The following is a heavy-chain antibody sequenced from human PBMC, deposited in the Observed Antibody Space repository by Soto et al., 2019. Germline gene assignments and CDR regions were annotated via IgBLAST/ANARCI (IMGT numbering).Heavy chain of an antibody. CDR2: IYWDDDK. Sequence: QITLNESGPTQVKPRQTLTLTCTFSGFSLTTSGVGVGWIRQSPGKAPEWLALIYWDDDKRYSPSLKSRLTITTETSKNQVVLTMADLDPADTATYYCAHRVLRTVFGLVTTTAIYFDFWGQGPPVAVSS. D-gene: IGHD3-3*01. CDR1: GFSLTTSGVG. J-gene: IGHJ4*02. CDR3: AHRVLRTVFGLVTTTAIYFDF. V-gene: IGHV2-5*02.